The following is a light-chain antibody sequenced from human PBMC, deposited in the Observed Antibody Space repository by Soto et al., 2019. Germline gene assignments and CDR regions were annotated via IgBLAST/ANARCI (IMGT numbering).Light chain of an antibody. CDR3: SSFTRSNSYV. CDR2: DVS. CDR1: SSDVGAYNY. V-gene: IGLV2-14*03. J-gene: IGLJ1*01. Sequence: QSALTQPASVSGSPGQSITISCTGTSSDVGAYNYVSWYQQHPGKVPKLMIYDVSDRPSGVSNRFSGSKSGNTASLTISGLQAEDEADYYCSSFTRSNSYVFVTGTKLTVL.